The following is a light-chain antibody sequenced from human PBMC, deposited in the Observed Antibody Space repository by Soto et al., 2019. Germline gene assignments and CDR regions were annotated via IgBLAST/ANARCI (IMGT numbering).Light chain of an antibody. CDR1: SSNIGANYD. Sequence: QSVLTQPPSVSGAPGRRVTISCTGSSSNIGANYDVHWYQQFPGTAPKLLIYGDNNRPSGVPDRFSGSKSGTSASLAITGLQAEDEADYYCGSFAGPVWVFGGGTKLTVL. V-gene: IGLV1-40*01. CDR3: GSFAGPVWV. J-gene: IGLJ3*02. CDR2: GDN.